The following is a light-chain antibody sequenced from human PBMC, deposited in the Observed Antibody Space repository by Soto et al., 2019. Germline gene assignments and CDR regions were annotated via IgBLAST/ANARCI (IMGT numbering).Light chain of an antibody. CDR2: DAS. Sequence: EIVLTQSPASLSLSPGERVTLSCRASQSVSSYLAWYQQKPGQAPRLLIYDASNRATGIPARFSGSGSGTDLTLTISSLEPEDFTVYNCQQRSNWPLTFGGGTKVEIK. V-gene: IGKV3-11*01. CDR1: QSVSSY. J-gene: IGKJ4*01. CDR3: QQRSNWPLT.